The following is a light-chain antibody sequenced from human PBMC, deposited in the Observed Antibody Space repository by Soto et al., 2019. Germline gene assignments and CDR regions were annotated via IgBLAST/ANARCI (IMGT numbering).Light chain of an antibody. J-gene: IGKJ4*01. CDR3: QQYKSYSFT. V-gene: IGKV1-5*03. Sequence: DIQMTQSPSTLSASVGDSVTITCRASQSIDSWLAWYQQKPGKAPKLLIYKASTLESGVPSRFSGSGSGTEFTLTINSLQSDDFANYHCQQYKSYSFTFGGGTKVEIK. CDR2: KAS. CDR1: QSIDSW.